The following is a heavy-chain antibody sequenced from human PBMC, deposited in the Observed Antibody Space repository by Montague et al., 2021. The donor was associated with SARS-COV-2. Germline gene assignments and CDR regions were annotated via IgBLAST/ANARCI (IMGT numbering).Heavy chain of an antibody. CDR1: DGPINTDTYF. CDR3: ARGAKYYGFYHPFED. Sequence: TLSLTCTVSDGPINTDTYFWSWIRQPAGKGLECIGRIWTSGTTKYNPTLKSRVTMSMDTSKKQFSLNVTSVTAADTAVYYCARGAKYYGFYHPFEDWGQGALVTVSS. J-gene: IGHJ4*02. CDR2: IWTSGTT. V-gene: IGHV4-61*02. D-gene: IGHD3-16*01.